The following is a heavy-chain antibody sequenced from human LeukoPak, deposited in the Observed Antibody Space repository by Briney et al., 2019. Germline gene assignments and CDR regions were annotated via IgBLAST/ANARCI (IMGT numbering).Heavy chain of an antibody. J-gene: IGHJ4*02. Sequence: GESLKISCKGSGYRFTSYWIGWVRQIPGKGLDWMGIIYPGDSDTRYSPSFQGQVTLSADKSISTAYLQWGSLKASGNAMYYCARQGGARVFDYWGQGTLVTVSS. CDR2: IYPGDSDT. V-gene: IGHV5-51*01. CDR3: ARQGGARVFDY. D-gene: IGHD1-26*01. CDR1: GYRFTSYW.